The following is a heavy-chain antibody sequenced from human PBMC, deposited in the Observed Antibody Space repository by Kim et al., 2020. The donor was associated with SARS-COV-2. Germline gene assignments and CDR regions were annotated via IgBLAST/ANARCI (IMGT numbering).Heavy chain of an antibody. D-gene: IGHD3-3*01. Sequence: KSRVTISVDTSKNPFSLKLSSVTAADTAVYYCARARRITIFGVVRSYFDYWGQGTLVTVSS. CDR3: ARARRITIFGVVRSYFDY. J-gene: IGHJ4*02. V-gene: IGHV4-59*01.